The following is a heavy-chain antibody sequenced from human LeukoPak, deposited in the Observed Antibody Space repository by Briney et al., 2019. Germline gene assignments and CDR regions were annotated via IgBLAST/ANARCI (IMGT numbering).Heavy chain of an antibody. CDR1: GGTFSSYA. Sequence: ASVTVSCKASGGTFSSYAINWVRQAPGQGLEWMGGIIPIFGTANYAQKFQGRVTITADESTSTAYMELSSLRSEDTAVYYCASSMITFGGVIATTFDYWGQGTLVTVSS. D-gene: IGHD3-16*02. CDR2: IIPIFGTA. CDR3: ASSMITFGGVIATTFDY. J-gene: IGHJ4*02. V-gene: IGHV1-69*13.